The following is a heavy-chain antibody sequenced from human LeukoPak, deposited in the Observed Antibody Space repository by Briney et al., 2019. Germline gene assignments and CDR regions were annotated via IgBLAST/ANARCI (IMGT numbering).Heavy chain of an antibody. CDR1: GFTLITSF. D-gene: IGHD6-13*01. V-gene: IGHV1-58*01. CDR3: AAVAGVSSSDSFDI. J-gene: IGHJ3*02. Sequence: GASVKVSCKGSGFTLITSFVQGVRQTRGQRLEWIGWVVVGSGNTNYAQKFQERVTITRDMSTSTAYMELSSLRSEDTALYYCAAVAGVSSSDSFDIWGQGTMVTVSS. CDR2: VVVGSGNT.